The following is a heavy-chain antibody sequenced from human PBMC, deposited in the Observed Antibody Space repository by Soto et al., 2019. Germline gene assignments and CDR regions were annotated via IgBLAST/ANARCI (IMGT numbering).Heavy chain of an antibody. D-gene: IGHD2-15*01. CDR2: INAGNGNT. CDR3: ARGPGGPDGPGDY. V-gene: IGHV1-3*01. Sequence: QVQLVQSGAEVKKPGASVKVSCKASGYTFTNYAMHWVRQAPGQRLEWMGWINAGNGNTKYSQKFQGRGTITRDTSASTAYMDLSSLRSEDTAVYYCARGPGGPDGPGDYWGQGTLVTVSS. CDR1: GYTFTNYA. J-gene: IGHJ4*02.